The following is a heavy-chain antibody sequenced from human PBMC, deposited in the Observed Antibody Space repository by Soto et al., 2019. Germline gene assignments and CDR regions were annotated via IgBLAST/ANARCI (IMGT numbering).Heavy chain of an antibody. D-gene: IGHD2-8*01. CDR1: GFTFSSSW. Sequence: EVQLVESGGGLVQPGVSLRLSCVVSGFTFSSSWMYWVRQVPGKGLVWVSRMNPDGSAINYAYSVKGRFTTSRDNAKNIIYLQTNSLRAEDTALYYCVTGCSDSWGQRTLVTVSS. J-gene: IGHJ4*02. CDR3: VTGCSDS. V-gene: IGHV3-74*01. CDR2: MNPDGSAI.